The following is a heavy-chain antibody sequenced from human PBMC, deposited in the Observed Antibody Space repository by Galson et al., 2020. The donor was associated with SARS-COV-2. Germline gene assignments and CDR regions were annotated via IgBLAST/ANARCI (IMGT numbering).Heavy chain of an antibody. V-gene: IGHV1-24*01. CDR2: FNPEDGET. CDR1: GYTLTELS. J-gene: IGHJ5*02. Sequence: ASVKVSCKVSGYTLTELSMHWVRQAPGKGLEWMGGFNPEDGETIYAQKFQGRVTMTEDTSTDTAYMELSSLRSEDTAVYYCATASIVRYNWFDPWGQGTLVTVSS. CDR3: ATASIVRYNWFDP. D-gene: IGHD3-22*01.